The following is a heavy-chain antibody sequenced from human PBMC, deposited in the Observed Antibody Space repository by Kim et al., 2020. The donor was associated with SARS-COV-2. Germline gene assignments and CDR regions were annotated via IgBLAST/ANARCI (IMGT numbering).Heavy chain of an antibody. V-gene: IGHV1-46*01. CDR3: ARDHTPNPYDYGGKFDY. D-gene: IGHD4-17*01. Sequence: FQGRVTMTRDTSTSTVYMELSSLRSEDTAVYYCARDHTPNPYDYGGKFDYWGQGTLVTVSS. J-gene: IGHJ4*02.